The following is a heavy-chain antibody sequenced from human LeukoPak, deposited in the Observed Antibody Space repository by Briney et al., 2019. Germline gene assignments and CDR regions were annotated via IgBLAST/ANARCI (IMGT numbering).Heavy chain of an antibody. CDR2: INHSGST. Sequence: PSETLSLTCAVYGVSFSGYYWSWIRQPPGKGLEWIGEINHSGSTNYNPSLKSRVTISVGTSKNQFSLKLSSVTAADTAVYYCARGRIAVAGLYYFDYWGQGTLVTVSS. J-gene: IGHJ4*02. V-gene: IGHV4-34*01. CDR1: GVSFSGYY. CDR3: ARGRIAVAGLYYFDY. D-gene: IGHD6-19*01.